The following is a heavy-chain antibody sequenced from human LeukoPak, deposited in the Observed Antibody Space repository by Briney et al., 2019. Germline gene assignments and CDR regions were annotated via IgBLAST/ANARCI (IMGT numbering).Heavy chain of an antibody. V-gene: IGHV4-34*01. CDR1: GFTFSNYW. J-gene: IGHJ4*02. CDR3: AREIYDFWSGYLIFDY. Sequence: GSLRLSCAASGFTFSNYWMTWVRQAPGKGLEWIGEINRSGSTNYNPSLKSRVTISVDTSKNQFSLKLSSVTAADTAVYYCAREIYDFWSGYLIFDYWGQGTLVTVSS. CDR2: INRSGST. D-gene: IGHD3-3*01.